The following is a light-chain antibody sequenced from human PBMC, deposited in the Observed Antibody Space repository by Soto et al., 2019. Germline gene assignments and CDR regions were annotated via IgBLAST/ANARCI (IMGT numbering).Light chain of an antibody. CDR3: CSYAVSSTWV. Sequence: QSALTQPASVSGSPGQSITISCTGTSSDVGSYNFVSWYQQHPGQAPRLIIYEGTKRPSGVSDRFSGSKSGNTASLTISGLQAEDEADYYCCSYAVSSTWVFGGGTKLT. CDR1: SSDVGSYNF. V-gene: IGLV2-23*01. CDR2: EGT. J-gene: IGLJ3*02.